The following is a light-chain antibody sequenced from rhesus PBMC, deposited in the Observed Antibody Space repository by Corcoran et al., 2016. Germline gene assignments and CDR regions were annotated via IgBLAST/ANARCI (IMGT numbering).Light chain of an antibody. CDR2: EVS. CDR3: MQGIQLPLT. CDR1: QSLLHSGGKTY. J-gene: IGKJ4*01. Sequence: DIVMTQTPLSLPATPGEPASISCRSSQSLLHSGGKTYLYWYLQKPGQFPQLLIYEVSNRASGVPDRFRGSGSGTDFTLKISRVEAEDVGVYYCMQGIQLPLTFGGRTKVEIK. V-gene: IGKV2-104*02.